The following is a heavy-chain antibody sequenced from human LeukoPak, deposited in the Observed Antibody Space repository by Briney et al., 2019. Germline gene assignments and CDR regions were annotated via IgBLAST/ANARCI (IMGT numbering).Heavy chain of an antibody. V-gene: IGHV3-21*01. J-gene: IGHJ1*01. D-gene: IGHD1-7*01. CDR2: ISSSSSYI. Sequence: GGSLRLSCAASGFTFSSYSMNWVRQAPGKGLEWVSSISSSSSYIYYADSGKGRFTIARDNAENSLYLQMNSLRAEDTAVYYCATPPNYGEREGIEYFQHWGPGTLVTVSS. CDR3: ATPPNYGEREGIEYFQH. CDR1: GFTFSSYS.